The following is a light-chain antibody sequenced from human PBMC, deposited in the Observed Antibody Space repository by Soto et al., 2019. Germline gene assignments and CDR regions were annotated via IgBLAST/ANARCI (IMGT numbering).Light chain of an antibody. Sequence: IQLTQSPSSLSASVGDRVTVTCRASQSINIYVNWYQQKPGKAPTLLIYAASSLQSGVPSRFSGGGSRTDFTLTISSLQPEDFATYYCQQSYRSPYTFGQGTKLEI. CDR1: QSINIY. CDR2: AAS. V-gene: IGKV1-39*01. J-gene: IGKJ2*01. CDR3: QQSYRSPYT.